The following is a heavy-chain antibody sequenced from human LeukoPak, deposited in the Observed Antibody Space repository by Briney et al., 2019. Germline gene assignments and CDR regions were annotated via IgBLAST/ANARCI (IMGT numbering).Heavy chain of an antibody. CDR1: GFTFSGSA. D-gene: IGHD1-26*01. CDR2: IRSKANSYAT. V-gene: IGHV3-73*01. Sequence: GGSLRLSCAASGFTFSGSAMHWVRQASGKGLEWVGRIRSKANSYATAYAASVKGRFTISRDDSKNTAYLQMNSLKTEDTAVYYCTRREREWDPYYYYYYMDVWGKGTTVTVSS. J-gene: IGHJ6*03. CDR3: TRREREWDPYYYYYYMDV.